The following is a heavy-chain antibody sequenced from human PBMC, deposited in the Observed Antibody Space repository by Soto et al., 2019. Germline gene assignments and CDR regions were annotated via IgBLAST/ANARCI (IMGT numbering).Heavy chain of an antibody. D-gene: IGHD3-22*01. CDR1: GFTFSSYS. V-gene: IGHV3-21*01. J-gene: IGHJ1*01. CDR2: ISSSSCYI. Sequence: EVQLVESGGGLVKPGGSLRLSCAASGFTFSSYSMNWVRQAPGKGLEWVSSISSSSCYIYYADSVKGRFTISRDNAKNSLYLQMNSLRAEDTAVYYCARDLKRNYYDSSGYYYTAEYFQHWGQGTLVTVSS. CDR3: ARDLKRNYYDSSGYYYTAEYFQH.